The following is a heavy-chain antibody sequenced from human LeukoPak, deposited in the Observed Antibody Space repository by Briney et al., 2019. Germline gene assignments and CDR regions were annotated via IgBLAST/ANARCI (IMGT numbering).Heavy chain of an antibody. CDR3: ATAPGPMTLFSY. V-gene: IGHV1-18*01. CDR1: GYTFTSYG. CDR2: ISAYNGNT. D-gene: IGHD3-9*01. Sequence: GASVKVSRKASGYTFTSYGISWVRQAPGQGLEWMGWISAYNGNTNYAQKLQGRVTMTTDTSTSTAYMELRSLRSEDTAVYYCATAPGPMTLFSYWGQGTLVTVSS. J-gene: IGHJ4*02.